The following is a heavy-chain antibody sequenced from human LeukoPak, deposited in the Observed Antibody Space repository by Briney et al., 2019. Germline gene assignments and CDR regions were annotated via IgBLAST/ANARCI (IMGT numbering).Heavy chain of an antibody. CDR1: GGTFSSYA. CDR2: IIPIFGTA. CDR3: AGRLRYFDQGAFDI. V-gene: IGHV1-69*06. Sequence: ASVKVSCKASGGTFSSYAISWVRQAPGQGLEWMGGIIPIFGTANYAQKFQGRVTITADKSTSTAYMELSSLRPEDTAVYYCAGRLRYFDQGAFDIWGQGTMVTVSS. D-gene: IGHD3-9*01. J-gene: IGHJ3*02.